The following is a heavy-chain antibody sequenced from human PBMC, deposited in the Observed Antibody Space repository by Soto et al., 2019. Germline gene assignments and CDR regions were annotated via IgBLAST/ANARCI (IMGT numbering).Heavy chain of an antibody. V-gene: IGHV5-51*01. CDR2: IYPGDSDT. J-gene: IGHJ6*02. Sequence: GESLKISCMGSGYSFTSYWIGWVRQMPGKGLEWMGIIYPGDSDTRYSPSFQGQVTISADKSISTAYLQWSSLKASDTAMYYCARHSLSGPPIVYGMDVWGQGTTVTVSS. D-gene: IGHD3-9*01. CDR1: GYSFTSYW. CDR3: ARHSLSGPPIVYGMDV.